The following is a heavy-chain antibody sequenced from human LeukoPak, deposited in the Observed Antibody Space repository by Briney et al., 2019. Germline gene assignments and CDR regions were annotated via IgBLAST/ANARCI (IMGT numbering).Heavy chain of an antibody. V-gene: IGHV3-11*04. D-gene: IGHD3-10*01. CDR2: ISSSGTTI. CDR3: AKDLGVNYYYSYMDV. J-gene: IGHJ6*03. Sequence: PGGSLRLSCAASGFTFSDYYMSWIRQAPGKGLEWLSYISSSGTTIYYADSVKGRSTISRDNAKNSLYLQMNSLRAEDTAVYYCAKDLGVNYYYSYMDVWGKGTTVTVSS. CDR1: GFTFSDYY.